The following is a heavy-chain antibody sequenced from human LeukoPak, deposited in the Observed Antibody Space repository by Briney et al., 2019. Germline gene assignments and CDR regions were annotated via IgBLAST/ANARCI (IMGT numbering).Heavy chain of an antibody. Sequence: PSETLSLTCAVYGGSFSGYYWSWIRQPPGKGLEWIGEINHSGSTNYNPSLKSRVTISVDTSKNQFSLKLSSVTAADTAVYYCARSVMYRYSSSWYVFGARDYYYYYMDVWGKGTTVTISS. V-gene: IGHV4-34*01. CDR2: INHSGST. CDR3: ARSVMYRYSSSWYVFGARDYYYYYMDV. D-gene: IGHD6-13*01. CDR1: GGSFSGYY. J-gene: IGHJ6*03.